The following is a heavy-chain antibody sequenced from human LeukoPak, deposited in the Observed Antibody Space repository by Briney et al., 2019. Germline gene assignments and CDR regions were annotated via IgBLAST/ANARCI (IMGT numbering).Heavy chain of an antibody. V-gene: IGHV3-30*02. CDR3: ARESNWGYDWYFDL. D-gene: IGHD7-27*01. CDR2: VRYDGTNK. CDR1: GFTFSSYG. J-gene: IGHJ2*01. Sequence: PGGSLRLSCAASGFTFSSYGMHWVRQAPGKGLEWVAFVRYDGTNKYYADSVKGRFTISRDNSETTLYLQMNSLRAEDTAVYYCARESNWGYDWYFDLWGRGTLVTVSS.